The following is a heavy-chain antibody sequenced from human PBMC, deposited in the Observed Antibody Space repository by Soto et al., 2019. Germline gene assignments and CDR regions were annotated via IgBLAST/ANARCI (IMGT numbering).Heavy chain of an antibody. D-gene: IGHD5-18*01. CDR2: ISSSGSTI. CDR3: ASTSGYSYGDAFDI. CDR1: GFTFSSYE. J-gene: IGHJ3*02. V-gene: IGHV3-48*03. Sequence: GGSLRLSCAASGFTFSSYEMNWVRQAPGKGLEWVSYISSSGSTIYYADSVKGRFTISRDNAKNSLYLQMNSLRAEDTAVYYCASTSGYSYGDAFDIWGQGTMVTVSS.